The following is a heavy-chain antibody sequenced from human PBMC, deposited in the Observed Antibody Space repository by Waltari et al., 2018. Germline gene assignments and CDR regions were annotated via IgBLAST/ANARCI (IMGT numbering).Heavy chain of an antibody. J-gene: IGHJ5*02. CDR2: FDPEDGET. CDR1: GYTLTELS. CDR3: ATSMYYDFWSGHKGWFDP. Sequence: QVQLVQSGAEVKKPGASVKVSCKVSGYTLTELSMHWVRQAPGKGLEWMGGFDPEDGETIYAQKFQGRVTMTEDTSTDTAYMELSSLRSEDTAVYYCATSMYYDFWSGHKGWFDPWGQGTLVTVSS. D-gene: IGHD3-3*01. V-gene: IGHV1-24*01.